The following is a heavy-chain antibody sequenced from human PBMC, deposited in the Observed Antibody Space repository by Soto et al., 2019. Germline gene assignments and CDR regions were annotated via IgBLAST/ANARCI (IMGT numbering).Heavy chain of an antibody. V-gene: IGHV3-21*01. CDR2: ISSSSSYI. CDR1: GFTFSSYS. D-gene: IGHD6-6*01. CDR3: ARDSLAARRVY. J-gene: IGHJ4*02. Sequence: LRLSCAASGFTFSSYSMNWVRQAPGKGLEWVSSISSSSSYIYYADSVKGRFTISRDNAKNSLYLQMNSLRAEDTAVYYCARDSLAARRVYWGQGTLVTVSS.